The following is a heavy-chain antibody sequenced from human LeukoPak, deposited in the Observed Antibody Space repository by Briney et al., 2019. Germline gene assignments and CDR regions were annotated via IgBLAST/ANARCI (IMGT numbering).Heavy chain of an antibody. CDR1: GFTFSSYA. CDR3: AREKWAVAPAGY. V-gene: IGHV3-30-3*01. CDR2: ISYDGSNK. J-gene: IGHJ4*02. Sequence: GRSLRLSCAASGFTFSSYAMPWVRQAPGKGLEWVAVISYDGSNKYYADSVKGRFTISRDNSKNTLYLQMNSLRAEDTAVYYCAREKWAVAPAGYWGQGTLVTVSS. D-gene: IGHD6-19*01.